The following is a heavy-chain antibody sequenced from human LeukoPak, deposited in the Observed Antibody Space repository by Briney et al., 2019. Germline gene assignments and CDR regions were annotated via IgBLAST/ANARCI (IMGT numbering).Heavy chain of an antibody. CDR1: GYSFTSYW. D-gene: IGHD3-3*01. V-gene: IGHV5-51*01. CDR3: ARSGGSFGYYYGMDV. CDR2: IYPGDSDT. Sequence: GEFLKISCKGSGYSFTSYWIAWVRQVPGKGLEWMGIIYPGDSDTRYSPSFQGQVTFSADKSISTAYLQWSSLTASDTAMYYCARSGGSFGYYYGMDVWGQGTTVTVSS. J-gene: IGHJ6*02.